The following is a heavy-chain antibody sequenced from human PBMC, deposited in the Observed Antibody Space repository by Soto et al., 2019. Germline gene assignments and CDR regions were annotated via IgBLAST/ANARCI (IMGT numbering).Heavy chain of an antibody. CDR1: GFTFSSYA. CDR2: ISYDGSNK. Sequence: HPGGSLRLSCAASGFTFSSYAMHWVRQAPGKGLEWVAVISYDGSNKYYADSVKGRFTISRDNSKNTLYLQMNSLRAEDTAVYYCARPTGARYYYYGMDVWGQGTTVTVSS. V-gene: IGHV3-30-3*01. CDR3: ARPTGARYYYYGMDV. J-gene: IGHJ6*02. D-gene: IGHD4-17*01.